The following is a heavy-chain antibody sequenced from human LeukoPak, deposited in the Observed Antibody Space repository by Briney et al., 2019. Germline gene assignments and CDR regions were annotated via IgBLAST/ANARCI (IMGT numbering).Heavy chain of an antibody. CDR2: ISGSGGNT. V-gene: IGHV3-23*01. J-gene: IGHJ4*02. D-gene: IGHD2-21*02. CDR3: AKPYGTDCGGDCYFDY. CDR1: GFTFSNYA. Sequence: QSEGSLRLSCAAVGFTFSNYAISWVRQAPGKGLGWVSAISGSGGNTYYADSVRGRFTISRDNSRSTLYLQMRRLRAEDTALYYCAKPYGTDCGGDCYFDYWGQGTLVSVSS.